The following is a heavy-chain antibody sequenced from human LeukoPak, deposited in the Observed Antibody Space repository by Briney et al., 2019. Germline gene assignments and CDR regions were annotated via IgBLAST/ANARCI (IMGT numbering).Heavy chain of an antibody. D-gene: IGHD6-19*01. Sequence: SQTLSLTCAVSGGSISIGGYSWSWIRQPPGKGLEWIGYIYHSGSTYYNPSLKSRVTISVDRSKNQFSLQLNSVTPEDTAVYYCARGITVIGYYFDNWGQGTLVTVSS. J-gene: IGHJ4*02. CDR3: ARGITVIGYYFDN. CDR1: GGSISIGGYS. CDR2: IYHSGST. V-gene: IGHV4-30-2*01.